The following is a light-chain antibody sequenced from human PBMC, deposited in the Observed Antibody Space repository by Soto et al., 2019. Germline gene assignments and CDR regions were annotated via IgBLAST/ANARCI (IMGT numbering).Light chain of an antibody. J-gene: IGKJ1*01. CDR1: QSVSNNY. V-gene: IGKV3-20*01. CDR2: GAS. CDR3: QQYGSSGT. Sequence: EIELTQSPGTLSLSPGERATLSCRASQSVSNNYLAWYQQKPGQAPRLLIYGASNRATGIPDRFSGSGSGTDFTRTISRLEPDDFAVYYCQQYGSSGTFGQGTKVEIK.